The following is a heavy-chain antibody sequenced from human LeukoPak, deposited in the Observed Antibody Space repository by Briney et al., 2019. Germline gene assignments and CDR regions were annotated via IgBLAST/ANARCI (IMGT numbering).Heavy chain of an antibody. Sequence: SETLSLTCTVSGGSISSYYWSWIRQPPGKGLEWIGYIYYSGSTNYNPSLKSRVTISVDTSKNQFSLKLSSVTAADTAVYYCARDRAIGYEGWFDPWGQGTLVTVSS. CDR3: ARDRAIGYEGWFDP. CDR2: IYYSGST. D-gene: IGHD2-15*01. J-gene: IGHJ5*02. CDR1: GGSISSYY. V-gene: IGHV4-59*12.